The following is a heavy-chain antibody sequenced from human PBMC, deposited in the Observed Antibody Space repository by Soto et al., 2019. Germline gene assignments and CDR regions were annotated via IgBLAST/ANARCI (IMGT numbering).Heavy chain of an antibody. CDR2: IYYSGST. J-gene: IGHJ6*02. CDR3: AREGVSSSWYNYYAMDV. Sequence: QVQLQESGPGLVKPSETLSLTCTVSGGSISSYYWSWIRQPPGKGLEWIGYIYYSGSTNYNPSLKSRVTISVDTSKNQSSLKLSSVTAADTAVYYCAREGVSSSWYNYYAMDVWGQGTTVTVSS. D-gene: IGHD6-13*01. CDR1: GGSISSYY. V-gene: IGHV4-59*01.